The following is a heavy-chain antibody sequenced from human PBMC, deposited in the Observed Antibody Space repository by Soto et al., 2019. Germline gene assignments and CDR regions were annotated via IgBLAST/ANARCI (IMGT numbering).Heavy chain of an antibody. V-gene: IGHV1-69*12. D-gene: IGHD6-13*01. J-gene: IGHJ4*02. CDR3: ARVSSSWYKDYFDY. CDR1: GGTFSNYA. Sequence: QVQLVQSGAEVKKPGSSVKVSCKASGGTFSNYAISWVRQAPGQGLEWMGGIIPIFGTTNYAQRFQGRVTITADESTSTAYMELSSLRSEAPAVYYCARVSSSWYKDYFDYWGQGNLVTVS. CDR2: IIPIFGTT.